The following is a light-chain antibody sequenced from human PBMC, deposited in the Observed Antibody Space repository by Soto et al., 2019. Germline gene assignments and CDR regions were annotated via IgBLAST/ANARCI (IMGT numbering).Light chain of an antibody. J-gene: IGLJ1*01. V-gene: IGLV1-44*01. Sequence: QSVLTQPHSASGTPGQRVTISCSGSSSNIGTSSVHWFQQLPGTAPKLFISTTNQRPSGVPERFSGSKSGTSASLAISGLQSEDEADYYCAAWDDSLNGHVFGTGTKVTVL. CDR1: SSNIGTSS. CDR2: TTN. CDR3: AAWDDSLNGHV.